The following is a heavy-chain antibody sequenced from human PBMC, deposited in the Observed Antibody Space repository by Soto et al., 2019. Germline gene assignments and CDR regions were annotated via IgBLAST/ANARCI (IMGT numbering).Heavy chain of an antibody. CDR3: ARDHSSIWYRLGAFDI. Sequence: EVQLVESGGGLVQPGRSLRLSCAASGFTFDDYAMHWVRQAPGTGLEWVSGISWNSGSIGYADSVKGRFTISRDNAKNSLYRQMNSLRADDTALYYCARDHSSIWYRLGAFDIWGQGTMVTVSS. CDR2: ISWNSGSI. D-gene: IGHD6-13*01. V-gene: IGHV3-9*01. J-gene: IGHJ3*02. CDR1: GFTFDDYA.